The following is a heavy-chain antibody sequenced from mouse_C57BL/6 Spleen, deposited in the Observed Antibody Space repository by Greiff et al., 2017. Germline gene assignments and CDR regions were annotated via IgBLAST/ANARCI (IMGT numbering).Heavy chain of an antibody. J-gene: IGHJ1*03. CDR3: TRNDGGYFDV. Sequence: VQLQQSGAELVRPGASVTLSCKASGYTFTDYEMHWVKQTPVHGLEWIGAIDPETGGTAYNQKFKGKAILTADKSSSTAYMGLRSLTSEDSAVYYCTRNDGGYFDVWGTGTTVTVSS. D-gene: IGHD2-12*01. V-gene: IGHV1-15*01. CDR1: GYTFTDYE. CDR2: IDPETGGT.